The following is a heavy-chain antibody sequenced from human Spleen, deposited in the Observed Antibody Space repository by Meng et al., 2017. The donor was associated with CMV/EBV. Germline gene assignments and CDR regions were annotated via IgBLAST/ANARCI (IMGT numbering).Heavy chain of an antibody. Sequence: GESLKISCAASGFTFSSHGMHWVRQAPGKGLEWVTVIWYDGSNKYYADSVKGRFTISRDNSKNTLYLQMNSLRVEDTAVYYCASDVSGPVIFFYYGMDVWGPGTTVTVSS. V-gene: IGHV3-33*01. CDR1: GFTFSSHG. J-gene: IGHJ6*02. D-gene: IGHD3/OR15-3a*01. CDR2: IWYDGSNK. CDR3: ASDVSGPVIFFYYGMDV.